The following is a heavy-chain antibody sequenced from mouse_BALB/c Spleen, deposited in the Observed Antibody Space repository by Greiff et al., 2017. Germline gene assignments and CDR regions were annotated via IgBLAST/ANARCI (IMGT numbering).Heavy chain of an antibody. CDR3: ARWITTVVESDMDD. CDR2: IYPGDGGT. V-gene: IGHV1-82*01. Sequence: QVQLQQSGPELVKPGASVKISCKASGYAFSSSWMNWVKQRPGQGLEWIGRIYPGDGGTNYTGKFKGKATLTADKSSSTAYMQLSSLTSVDSAVYFCARWITTVVESDMDDWGQGTTVTVSS. J-gene: IGHJ4*01. D-gene: IGHD1-1*01. CDR1: GYAFSSSW.